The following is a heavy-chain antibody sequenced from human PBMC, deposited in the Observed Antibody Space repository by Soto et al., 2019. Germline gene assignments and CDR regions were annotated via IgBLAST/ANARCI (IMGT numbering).Heavy chain of an antibody. D-gene: IGHD3-22*01. V-gene: IGHV2-5*02. CDR2: IYWDDDK. Sequence: QITLKESGPTLVKPTQTLTLTCTFSGFSLSTSGVGVGWIRQPPGKALEWLALIYWDDDKRYSPSLKSRLTITKDTSKNQVVLTMTNMDHVDTATYYCAHSSYYYDSSGAMGAFDIWGQGTMVTVSS. CDR1: GFSLSTSGVG. CDR3: AHSSYYYDSSGAMGAFDI. J-gene: IGHJ3*02.